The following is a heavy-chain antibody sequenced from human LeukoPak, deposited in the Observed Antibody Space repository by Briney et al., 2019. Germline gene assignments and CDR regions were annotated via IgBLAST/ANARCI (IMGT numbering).Heavy chain of an antibody. CDR3: AKGHRMVARYYFDY. CDR1: GFTFSSYG. CDR2: IWNVGSNK. D-gene: IGHD5-12*01. J-gene: IGHJ4*02. Sequence: GGSLRLSCAASGFTFSSYGMHGVRPAPGRGREWVAVIWNVGSNKYYADPVKGRFTVSRDNSKNTLYLQMNSLRAEDTAVYYCAKGHRMVARYYFDYWGQGTLVTVSS. V-gene: IGHV3-33*06.